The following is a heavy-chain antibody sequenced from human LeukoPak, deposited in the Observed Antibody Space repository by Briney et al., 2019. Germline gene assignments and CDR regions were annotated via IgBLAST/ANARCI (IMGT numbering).Heavy chain of an antibody. J-gene: IGHJ4*02. CDR2: IKQDGSEK. Sequence: GGSLRLSCAASGFTFSSYWMSWVRQAPGKGLEWVANIKQDGSEKYYVDSVKGRFTISRDNAKNSLYLQMDSLRAEDTAVYYCARGYCGGDCPLYYWGQGTLVTVSS. V-gene: IGHV3-7*03. CDR1: GFTFSSYW. D-gene: IGHD2-21*02. CDR3: ARGYCGGDCPLYY.